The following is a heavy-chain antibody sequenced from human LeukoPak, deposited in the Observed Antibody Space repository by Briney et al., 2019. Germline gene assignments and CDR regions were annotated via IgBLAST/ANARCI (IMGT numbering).Heavy chain of an antibody. D-gene: IGHD3-10*01. CDR2: TDTSGRYV. Sequence: GGSLRLSCAASGFTFSNYGMNWVRQAAGKGLEWVSFTDTSGRYVYYGDSVEGRFTISRGNAKNLLFLQMNGLRAEDTALYYCARGRSITLLRGVAMSDGFDIWGQGAMVAVSS. CDR1: GFTFSNYG. CDR3: ARGRSITLLRGVAMSDGFDI. J-gene: IGHJ3*02. V-gene: IGHV3-21*06.